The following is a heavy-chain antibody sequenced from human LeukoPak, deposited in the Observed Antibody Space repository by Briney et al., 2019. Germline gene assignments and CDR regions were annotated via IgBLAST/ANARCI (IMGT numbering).Heavy chain of an antibody. V-gene: IGHV3-23*01. J-gene: IGHJ4*02. Sequence: GGSLRLSCTASGFTFRNYAMSWVRQAPGKGLEWVSVISGSGGSTYYADSVKGRFTISRDNSKNTLYLQMNSLRAEDTAVYYCATGLDWSWFNWGQGTLVTVSS. CDR1: GFTFRNYA. D-gene: IGHD6-13*01. CDR2: ISGSGGST. CDR3: ATGLDWSWFN.